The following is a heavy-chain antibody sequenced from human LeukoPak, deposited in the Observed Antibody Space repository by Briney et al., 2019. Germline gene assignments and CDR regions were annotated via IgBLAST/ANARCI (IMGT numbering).Heavy chain of an antibody. D-gene: IGHD2-8*01. CDR1: GFTFSSHW. Sequence: PGGSLRLPCAASGFTFSSHWMHWVRQAPGKGLVWVSRIHDDGTTTNYADSVKGRFTISRDNAKNTLYLQMNSLRAEDTAVYYCAIVYAVPDKRNALDMWGQGTVVTVSS. CDR3: AIVYAVPDKRNALDM. V-gene: IGHV3-74*01. CDR2: IHDDGTTT. J-gene: IGHJ3*02.